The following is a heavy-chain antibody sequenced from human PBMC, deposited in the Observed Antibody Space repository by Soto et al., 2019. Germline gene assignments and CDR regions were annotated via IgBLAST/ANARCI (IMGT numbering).Heavy chain of an antibody. Sequence: KPSETLSLTCTVSGGSISSGGYYWSWIRQHPGKGLEWIGYIYYSGSTYYNPSLKSRVTISVDTSKNQFSLKLSSVTAADTAVYYCARVAVLLREVDPWGQGTLVTVSS. J-gene: IGHJ5*02. V-gene: IGHV4-31*03. CDR3: ARVAVLLREVDP. D-gene: IGHD3-10*01. CDR1: GGSISSGGYY. CDR2: IYYSGST.